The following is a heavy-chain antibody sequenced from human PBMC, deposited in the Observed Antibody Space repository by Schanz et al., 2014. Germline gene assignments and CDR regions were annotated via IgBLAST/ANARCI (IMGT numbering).Heavy chain of an antibody. Sequence: VQLVESGGGVVQPGRSLRLSCAASGFTFSTHAMHWVRQAPGKGLEWVALVSSDGNNDYYTDSVKGRFTISRDNAENTLFLQMNSLIAEDAAVYYCARKVVATIGGYYDSWGQGTLVIVSS. CDR1: GFTFSTHA. V-gene: IGHV3-30*03. J-gene: IGHJ4*02. CDR3: ARKVVATIGGYYDS. D-gene: IGHD5-12*01. CDR2: VSSDGNND.